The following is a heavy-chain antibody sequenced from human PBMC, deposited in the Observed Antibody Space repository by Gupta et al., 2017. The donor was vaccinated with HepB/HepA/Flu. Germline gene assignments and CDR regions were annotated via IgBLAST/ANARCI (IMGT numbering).Heavy chain of an antibody. CDR2: ISGSGGNT. CDR3: AKVFTMVRGESYFDY. CDR1: GFTFRSYA. D-gene: IGHD3-10*01. Sequence: EVQLLESGGGLVQPGGSLRLSCAASGFTFRSYAMSLVRQAPGKGREWVSAISGSGGNTHYADSVKGRFTISRDNSKNTLYLQMNSLRAEDTAVYYCAKVFTMVRGESYFDYWGQGTLVTVSS. V-gene: IGHV3-23*01. J-gene: IGHJ4*02.